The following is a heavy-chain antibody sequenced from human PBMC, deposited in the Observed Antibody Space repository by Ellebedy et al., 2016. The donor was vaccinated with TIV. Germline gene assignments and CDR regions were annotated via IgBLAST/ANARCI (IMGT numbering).Heavy chain of an antibody. CDR2: IYQDGSDK. Sequence: GESLKISCAASGFSFRNYWMGWVRQAPGKGLEWVANIYQDGSDKYYVDSVKGRFTISRDNANNILYMQMKGLRAEDTAVYYCAGRGSYGDYAVHVNSWFDSWGQGTPVTVAP. CDR1: GFSFRNYW. J-gene: IGHJ5*01. CDR3: AGRGSYGDYAVHVNSWFDS. V-gene: IGHV3-7*01. D-gene: IGHD4-17*01.